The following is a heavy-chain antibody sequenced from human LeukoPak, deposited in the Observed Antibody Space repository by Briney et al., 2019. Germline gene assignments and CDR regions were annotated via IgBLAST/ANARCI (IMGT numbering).Heavy chain of an antibody. D-gene: IGHD5-18*01. V-gene: IGHV3-23*01. Sequence: GGSLRLSCATSGFSFSSYAMSWVRQAPGKGLEWVSFISGSGGSTYYVDSVKGRFTISRDNSKNTLYLQMNSLRAEATAVYYCARDHKGYSYGYRRGYSDYYYMDVWGKGTTVTVSS. CDR1: GFSFSSYA. J-gene: IGHJ6*03. CDR2: ISGSGGST. CDR3: ARDHKGYSYGYRRGYSDYYYMDV.